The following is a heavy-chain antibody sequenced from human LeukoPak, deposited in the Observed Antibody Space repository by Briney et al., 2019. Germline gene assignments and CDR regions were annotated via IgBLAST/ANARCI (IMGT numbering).Heavy chain of an antibody. Sequence: VGSLRLSCSAAGFTFSTSAMHWVRQAPGQVLQYVSFITYNGGSTYNADSVKGRFTISRDNSRNTLYLQMSSLRAEDTAVYHCVKDGGMATIFDFWGQGTLVTVSS. CDR3: VKDGGMATIFDF. CDR2: ITYNGGST. J-gene: IGHJ4*02. D-gene: IGHD5-24*01. V-gene: IGHV3-64D*09. CDR1: GFTFSTSA.